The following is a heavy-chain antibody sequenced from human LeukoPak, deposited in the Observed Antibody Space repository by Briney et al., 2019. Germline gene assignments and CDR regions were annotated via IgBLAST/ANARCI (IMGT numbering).Heavy chain of an antibody. CDR3: ASRSHSPGWYFAY. J-gene: IGHJ4*02. V-gene: IGHV3-30*03. Sequence: PGGSLRLSCAASGFSFSSYDMHWVRQAPGKGLEWVAVVSHDGGDKFYADSLKGRFTISRDISKNTLSLQMNSLRTEDTAVYYCASRSHSPGWYFAYWGQGTLVTVSS. CDR2: VSHDGGDK. CDR1: GFSFSSYD. D-gene: IGHD6-19*01.